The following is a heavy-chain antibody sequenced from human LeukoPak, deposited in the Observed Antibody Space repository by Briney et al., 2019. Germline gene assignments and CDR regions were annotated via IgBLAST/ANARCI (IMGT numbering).Heavy chain of an antibody. CDR1: GYTFTTYA. V-gene: IGHV7-4-1*02. Sequence: GASVKVSCKASGYTFTTYAMNWVRQAPGQGLEWMGWINTNTGKPTYAPGFTGRLVFSLDTSVSTAYMQIISLETADTAVYYCTKDGAPAGDTGVSSAFQHWGQGTLLIVSS. CDR2: INTNTGKP. CDR3: TKDGAPAGDTGVSSAFQH. D-gene: IGHD6-13*01. J-gene: IGHJ1*01.